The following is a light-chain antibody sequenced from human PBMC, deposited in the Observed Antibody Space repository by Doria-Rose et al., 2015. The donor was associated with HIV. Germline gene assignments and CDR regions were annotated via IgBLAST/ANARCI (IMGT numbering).Light chain of an antibody. J-gene: IGKJ5*01. V-gene: IGKV4-1*01. CDR1: QSVFFNSNNKNY. CDR3: QQYYSIPIT. CDR2: WAS. Sequence: VSLGERATINCKSSQSVFFNSNNKNYLAWYQQKPGQPPKLLIYWASTRESGVPDRFSGSGSGPDFTLTISSLQAEDVAVYYCQQYYSIPITFGQGTRLVIK.